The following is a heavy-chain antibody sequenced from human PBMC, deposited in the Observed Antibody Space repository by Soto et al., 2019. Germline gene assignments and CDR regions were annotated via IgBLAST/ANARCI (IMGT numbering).Heavy chain of an antibody. J-gene: IGHJ4*02. D-gene: IGHD3-3*01. CDR1: GGSISSGGYY. CDR3: ASTSVEWLAGLYFDY. CDR2: IYYSWST. Sequence: QVQLQESGPGLVKPSQTLSLTCTVSGGSISSGGYYWSWIRQHPGKGLEWIGYIYYSWSTYYNPSLKSRVTRSVDTSKNQFSLKLSSVTAADTAVYYCASTSVEWLAGLYFDYGGQGTLVTVSS. V-gene: IGHV4-31*03.